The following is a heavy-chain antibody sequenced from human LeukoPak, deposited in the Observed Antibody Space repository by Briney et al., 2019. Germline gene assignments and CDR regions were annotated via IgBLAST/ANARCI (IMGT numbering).Heavy chain of an antibody. CDR1: SGSISTSNYY. CDR3: AREGYCSGTSCYNFNY. Sequence: PSETLSLTCTVSSGSISTSNYYWGWVRQPPGKALEWIGNIFYTGSTYYSPSLKSRVTISLDTSRNQFSLNLSSVTAADTAVYYCAREGYCSGTSCYNFNYWGQGTLVTVSS. J-gene: IGHJ4*02. CDR2: IFYTGST. D-gene: IGHD2-2*02. V-gene: IGHV4-39*07.